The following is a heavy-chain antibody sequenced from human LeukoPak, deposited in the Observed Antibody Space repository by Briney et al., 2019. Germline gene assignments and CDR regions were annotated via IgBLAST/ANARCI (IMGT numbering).Heavy chain of an antibody. CDR2: ISGSDGST. CDR3: AKARGFCSGGSCYNPFDP. Sequence: GGSLRLSCAASGFTFSDYGMHWVRQAPGKGLEWVSGISGSDGSTYYADSVKGRFTISRDYSKNTLYVQMNRLRPEDTAVYYCAKARGFCSGGSCYNPFDPWGQGTLVTVSS. D-gene: IGHD2-15*01. J-gene: IGHJ5*02. CDR1: GFTFSDYG. V-gene: IGHV3-23*01.